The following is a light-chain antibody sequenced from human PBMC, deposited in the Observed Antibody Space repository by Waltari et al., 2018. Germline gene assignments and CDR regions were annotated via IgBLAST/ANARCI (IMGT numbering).Light chain of an antibody. CDR1: GSDVGAYMY. J-gene: IGLJ1*01. CDR3: CSYGDGNTYV. Sequence: QSALTQPRSVSGSPGQSVTISCTGTGSDVGAYMYVSRYQPRPGEAPKVMIYDVTYRPSGVPVRFSGSKSGNTASLTISWLQAEDEADYFCCSYGDGNTYVFGTGTKVTVL. V-gene: IGLV2-11*01. CDR2: DVT.